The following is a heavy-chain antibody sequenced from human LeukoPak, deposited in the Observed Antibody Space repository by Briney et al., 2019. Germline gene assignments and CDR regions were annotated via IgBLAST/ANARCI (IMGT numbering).Heavy chain of an antibody. CDR1: GFTFSSYA. CDR2: ISSDGGST. D-gene: IGHD6-19*01. CDR3: VKDQWYSNGWYIFDY. Sequence: GGSLRLSCPASGFTFSSYAMHWVRQAPGKGLEYVSTISSDGGSTYYADSVKGRFIISRDNSKKTLYLQMSSLRAEDTAAYYCVKDQWYSNGWYIFDYWGQGTLVTVSS. V-gene: IGHV3-64D*08. J-gene: IGHJ4*01.